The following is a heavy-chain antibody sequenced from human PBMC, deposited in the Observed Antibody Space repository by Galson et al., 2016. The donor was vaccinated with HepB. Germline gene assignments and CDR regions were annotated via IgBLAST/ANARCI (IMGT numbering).Heavy chain of an antibody. CDR1: DGSFSDYY. CDR3: ANHLSARLGLRDFYAYALDV. V-gene: IGHV4-34*01. CDR2: IHHSGST. Sequence: SETLSLTCSVYDGSFSDYYWSWIRQSPGKGLEWIGEIHHSGSTNYNPSLKSRVTMSVDTSKNQFSLNPTSVTAADTAVYYCANHLSARLGLRDFYAYALDVWGQGTTVTVSS. D-gene: IGHD1-7*01. J-gene: IGHJ6*02.